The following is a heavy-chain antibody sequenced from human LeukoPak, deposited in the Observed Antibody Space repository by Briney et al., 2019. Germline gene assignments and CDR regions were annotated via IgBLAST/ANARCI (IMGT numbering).Heavy chain of an antibody. D-gene: IGHD3-10*01. V-gene: IGHV3-7*03. CDR3: AKDWGYGSGTYYDY. Sequence: PGGSLRLSCAASGFTFRNYWMSWVRQAPGKGLEWVASIKQDGTEKYYVDSVKGRFTISRDNAKNSLYLQMNSLRAEDTAVYYCAKDWGYGSGTYYDYWGQGTLVTVSS. CDR1: GFTFRNYW. J-gene: IGHJ4*02. CDR2: IKQDGTEK.